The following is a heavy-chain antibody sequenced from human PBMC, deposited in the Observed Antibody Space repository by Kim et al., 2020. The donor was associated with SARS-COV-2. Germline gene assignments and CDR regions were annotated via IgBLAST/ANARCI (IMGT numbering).Heavy chain of an antibody. Sequence: AAPAKGRFTISRDDSKSTLYLQMNSLKTEDTAVYYCTVHYYGSGSEAFDVWGHGTLVTVSS. J-gene: IGHJ3*01. CDR3: TVHYYGSGSEAFDV. V-gene: IGHV3-15*01. D-gene: IGHD3-10*01.